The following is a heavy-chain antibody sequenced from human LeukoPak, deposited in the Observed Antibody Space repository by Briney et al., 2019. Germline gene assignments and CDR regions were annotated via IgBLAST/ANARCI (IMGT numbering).Heavy chain of an antibody. CDR3: ARVIPDLCSWRWFDP. CDR1: GGSISSYY. V-gene: IGHV4-59*01. D-gene: IGHD6-13*01. CDR2: IYYSGST. Sequence: PSETLSLTCTVSGGSISSYYWSWIRQPPGKGLEWIGYIYYSGSTNYNPSLKSRVTISVDTSKNQFSLKLSSVTAADTAVYYCARVIPDLCSWRWFDPWGQGTLATVSS. J-gene: IGHJ5*02.